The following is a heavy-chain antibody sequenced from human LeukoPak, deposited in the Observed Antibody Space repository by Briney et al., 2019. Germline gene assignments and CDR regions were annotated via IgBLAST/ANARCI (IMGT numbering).Heavy chain of an antibody. CDR2: ISSSSSTI. V-gene: IGHV3-48*01. J-gene: IGHJ5*02. CDR3: AREWYYDFWSGYPGALQFDP. Sequence: GGSLRLSCAASGFTFSSYSMNWVRQAPGKGLEWVSYISSSSSTIYYADSVKGRFTISRDNAKNSLYLQMNSLRAEDTAVYYCAREWYYDFWSGYPGALQFDPWGQGTLVTVSP. D-gene: IGHD3-3*01. CDR1: GFTFSSYS.